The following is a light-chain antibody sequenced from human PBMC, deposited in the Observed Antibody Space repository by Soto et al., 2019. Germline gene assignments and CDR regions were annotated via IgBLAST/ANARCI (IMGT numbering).Light chain of an antibody. CDR1: SSDVGSYNR. Sequence: QSALTQPPSVYGSPGQSVTISCTGTSSDVGSYNRVSWYQQPPGTAPKLMIYEVSHRPSGVPDRFSGSNSGNTASLTISGLQAEYEADYYCSLYTSSSTYVFGTGTKLTVL. CDR2: EVS. CDR3: SLYTSSSTYV. J-gene: IGLJ1*01. V-gene: IGLV2-18*01.